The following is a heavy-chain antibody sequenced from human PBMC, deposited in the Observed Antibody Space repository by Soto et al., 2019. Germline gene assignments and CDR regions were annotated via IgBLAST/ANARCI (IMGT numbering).Heavy chain of an antibody. D-gene: IGHD3-22*01. CDR1: GASISGYF. V-gene: IGHV4-59*01. CDR2: IYSSGST. J-gene: IGHJ6*02. Sequence: SETLSLTCTVSGASISGYFWSWIRQPPEKGLEWIGYIYSSGSTYYNSSLKSRVTISVDTSKNQFSLKLSSVTTADTAVYYCARSPIDDYYDSSGYYYYYGMDVWGQGTTVTVSS. CDR3: ARSPIDDYYDSSGYYYYYGMDV.